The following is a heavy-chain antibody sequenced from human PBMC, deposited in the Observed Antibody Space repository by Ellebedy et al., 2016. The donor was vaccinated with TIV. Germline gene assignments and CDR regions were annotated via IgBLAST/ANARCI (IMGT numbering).Heavy chain of an antibody. CDR2: INPSNGAT. J-gene: IGHJ3*01. D-gene: IGHD4-17*01. CDR1: GYTFTGYY. Sequence: AALVKVSCKASGYTFTGYYMHWVRQVPGQGLEWMGWINPSNGATSYAQNFQGRVAMTGDTSIRAAYMELIRLTSGDTAVYYCARLNGDYGAGDAFDVWGRGTMVTVSP. V-gene: IGHV1-2*02. CDR3: ARLNGDYGAGDAFDV.